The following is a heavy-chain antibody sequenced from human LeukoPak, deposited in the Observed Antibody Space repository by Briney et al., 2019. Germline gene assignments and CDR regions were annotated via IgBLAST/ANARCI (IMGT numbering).Heavy chain of an antibody. J-gene: IGHJ4*02. V-gene: IGHV4-39*07. D-gene: IGHD6-13*01. CDR2: LDYSGST. CDR1: GGSISGSNYY. Sequence: PSETLSLTCTVSGGSISGSNYYWAWIRQPPGKGLEWIGSLDYSGSTYYNPSLRSRVTIPLDTSQDQFSLKVNSVTAADTAVYYCVRDRHKISWYYYWGQGTLVSVSS. CDR3: VRDRHKISWYYY.